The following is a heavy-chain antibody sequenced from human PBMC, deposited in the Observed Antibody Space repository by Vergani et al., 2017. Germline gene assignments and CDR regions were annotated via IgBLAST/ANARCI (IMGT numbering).Heavy chain of an antibody. CDR3: ARDLRLLYNRFDP. CDR1: GVTFNQYG. D-gene: IGHD1-14*01. CDR2: TWYDGNNK. Sequence: QAQLVESGGGVVQPGRSLRLSCAASGVTFNQYGMHWVRQAPGKGLEWVAVTWYDGNNKQYADSVKGRFTISRDNSKSTMYLQMNSLRDEDTGVYYCARDLRLLYNRFDPWGQGTLVTVSS. J-gene: IGHJ5*02. V-gene: IGHV3-33*01.